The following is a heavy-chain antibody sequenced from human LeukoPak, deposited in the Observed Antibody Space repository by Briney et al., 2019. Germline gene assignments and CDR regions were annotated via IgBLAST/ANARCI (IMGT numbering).Heavy chain of an antibody. CDR2: IKSKTDGGTT. D-gene: IGHD3-10*01. J-gene: IGHJ4*02. V-gene: IGHV3-15*01. CDR1: GFTFSNAW. Sequence: GGSLRLSCAASGFTFSNAWMSWVRQAPGKGLEWVCRIKSKTDGGTTDYAAPVKGRFTISRDDSKNTLYLQMNSLKTEDTAVYYCTTDTRWDYYGRDYWGQGTLVTVSS. CDR3: TTDTRWDYYGRDY.